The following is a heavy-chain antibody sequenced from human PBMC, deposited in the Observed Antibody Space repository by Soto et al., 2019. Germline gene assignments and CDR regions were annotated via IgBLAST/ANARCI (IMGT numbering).Heavy chain of an antibody. CDR1: GFTFSSYG. V-gene: IGHV3-30*18. CDR3: AKDGPDSAFDI. CDR2: ISYDGSNK. D-gene: IGHD3-3*01. J-gene: IGHJ3*02. Sequence: GGSLRLSCAASGFTFSSYGRDGFRQAPGKGLEWVAVISYDGSNKYYADSVKGRFTISRDNSKNTLYLQMNSLRAEDTAVYYCAKDGPDSAFDIWGQGTMVTVSS.